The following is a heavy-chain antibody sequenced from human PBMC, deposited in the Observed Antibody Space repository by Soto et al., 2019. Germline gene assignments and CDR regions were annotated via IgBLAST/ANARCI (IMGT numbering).Heavy chain of an antibody. Sequence: PSETLSLTCTVSGGSISSGDYYWSWIRQPPGKGLEWIGYIYYSGSTYYNPSLKSRVTISVDTSKNQFSLKLSSVTAADTAVYYCARDPSVDRYFDYWGQGTLVTVSS. CDR1: GGSISSGDYY. J-gene: IGHJ4*02. CDR2: IYYSGST. D-gene: IGHD5-12*01. CDR3: ARDPSVDRYFDY. V-gene: IGHV4-30-4*01.